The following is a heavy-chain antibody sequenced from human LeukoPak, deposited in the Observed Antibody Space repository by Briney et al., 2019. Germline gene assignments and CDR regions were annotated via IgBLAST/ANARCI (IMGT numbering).Heavy chain of an antibody. CDR2: INLNSGGT. CDR1: GYTFTGYY. Sequence: ASVKVSCKASGYTFTGYYMHWVRQAPGQGLEWMGRINLNSGGTNYAQKFQGRVTMTRDTSISTAYMELSRLRSDDTAVYYCARVLRYCGGDCYDYWGQGTLVTVSS. V-gene: IGHV1-2*06. D-gene: IGHD2-21*01. CDR3: ARVLRYCGGDCYDY. J-gene: IGHJ4*02.